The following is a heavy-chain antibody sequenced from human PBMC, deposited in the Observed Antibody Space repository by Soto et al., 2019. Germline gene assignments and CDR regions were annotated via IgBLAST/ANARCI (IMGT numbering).Heavy chain of an antibody. J-gene: IGHJ4*02. D-gene: IGHD4-17*01. CDR2: ISYDGSNK. CDR3: AKDIGHERTVTSYYFDY. CDR1: GFTFSSYG. V-gene: IGHV3-30*18. Sequence: QVQLVESGGGVVQPGRSLRLSCAASGFTFSSYGMHWVRQAPGKGLEWVAVISYDGSNKYYADSVKGRFTISRDNSKTTLYLQMNSLRAEDTAVYYCAKDIGHERTVTSYYFDYWGQGTLVTVSS.